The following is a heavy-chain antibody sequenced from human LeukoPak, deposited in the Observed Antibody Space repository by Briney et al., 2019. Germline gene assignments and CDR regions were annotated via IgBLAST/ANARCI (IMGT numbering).Heavy chain of an antibody. CDR2: INPNSGGT. D-gene: IGHD1-26*01. CDR3: ARWGRGSYNDLFDY. V-gene: IGHV1-2*02. J-gene: IGHJ4*02. CDR1: GYTFTGYY. Sequence: GASVKVSCKASGYTFTGYYMHWVRQAPGQGLEWMGWINPNSGGTNYAQKVQGRVTMTTDTSTSTAYMELRSLRSDGTAVYYCARWGRGSYNDLFDYWGQGTLVTVSS.